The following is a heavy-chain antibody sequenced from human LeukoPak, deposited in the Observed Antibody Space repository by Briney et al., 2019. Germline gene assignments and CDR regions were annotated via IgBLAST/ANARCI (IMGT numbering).Heavy chain of an antibody. CDR3: AKVGEQWQPSGDLGD. Sequence: PGGSLRLSCVASGFTFSNYWMLWVRQAPGKGLMWVSLISTDGKSTRYAESVKGRFTISRDNSKNTLYLQMNSLRAEDTAVYYCAKVGEQWQPSGDLGDWGQGTLVTVSS. CDR1: GFTFSNYW. V-gene: IGHV3-74*01. D-gene: IGHD6-19*01. J-gene: IGHJ4*02. CDR2: ISTDGKST.